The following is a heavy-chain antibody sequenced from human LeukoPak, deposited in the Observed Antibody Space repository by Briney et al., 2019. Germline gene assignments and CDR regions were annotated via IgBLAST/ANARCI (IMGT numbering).Heavy chain of an antibody. Sequence: GASVKVSCKASGYTFTSYYMHWVRQAPGQGLEWMGIINPSGGSTSYAQKFQGRVTMTRDTSTSTVYMELSSLRSEDTAVYYCARDSFGNGFYYYYMDVWGKGTTVTVSS. D-gene: IGHD4-23*01. CDR1: GYTFTSYY. CDR2: INPSGGST. J-gene: IGHJ6*03. CDR3: ARDSFGNGFYYYYMDV. V-gene: IGHV1-46*01.